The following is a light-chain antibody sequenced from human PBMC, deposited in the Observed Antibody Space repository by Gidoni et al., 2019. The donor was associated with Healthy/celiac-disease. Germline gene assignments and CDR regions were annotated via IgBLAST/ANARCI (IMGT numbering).Light chain of an antibody. J-gene: IGKJ4*01. CDR1: QSISSY. CDR3: QQSYSTPLT. V-gene: IGKV1-39*01. Sequence: IYMTQSPSSLSASVGDRVTITCRASQSISSYLNWYQQKPGKTPKLLIYAASSLQSGVPSRFSGSGSGTDFTHTISSLQPEDFATYYCQQSYSTPLTFGGGTKVEIK. CDR2: AAS.